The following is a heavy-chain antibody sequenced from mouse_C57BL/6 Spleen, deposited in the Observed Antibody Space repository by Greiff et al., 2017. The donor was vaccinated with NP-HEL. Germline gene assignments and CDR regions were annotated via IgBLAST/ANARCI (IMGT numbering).Heavy chain of an antibody. CDR2: IDPSDSYT. CDR3: ARGNPYYCGSSPDY. Sequence: QVQLQQPGAELVMPGASVKLSCKASGYTFTSYWMHWVKQRPGQGLEWIGEIDPSDSYTNYNQKFKGKSTLTVDKSSSTAYMQLSSLTSEDSAVYYCARGNPYYCGSSPDYWGPGTTLTVSS. J-gene: IGHJ2*01. V-gene: IGHV1-69*01. D-gene: IGHD1-1*01. CDR1: GYTFTSYW.